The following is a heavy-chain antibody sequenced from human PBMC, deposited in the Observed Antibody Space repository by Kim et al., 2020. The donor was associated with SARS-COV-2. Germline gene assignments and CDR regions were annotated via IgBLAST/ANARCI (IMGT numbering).Heavy chain of an antibody. CDR2: IWYDGSNK. V-gene: IGHV3-30*02. CDR1: GFTFTTYG. Sequence: GGSLRLSCAASGFTFTTYGMHWVRQAPGRGLEWVAFIWYDGSNKHYADAVKGRFTISRDNSENTLSLQMNSLRAEDTALYYCVKGTIANEYFHHWGRG. CDR3: VKGTIANEYFHH. J-gene: IGHJ1*01. D-gene: IGHD3-9*01.